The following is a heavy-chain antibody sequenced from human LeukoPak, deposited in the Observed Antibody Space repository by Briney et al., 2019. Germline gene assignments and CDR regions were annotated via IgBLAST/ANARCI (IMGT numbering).Heavy chain of an antibody. J-gene: IGHJ6*02. CDR1: GGSFSGYY. Sequence: SETLSLTCAVYGGSFSGYYWSWIRQPPGKGLEWIGEINHSGSTNYNPSLKSRVTISVDTSKNQFSLKLSSVTAADTAVYYCARDEQRGYYYGMDVWGQGTTVTVSS. D-gene: IGHD1/OR15-1a*01. CDR2: INHSGST. CDR3: ARDEQRGYYYGMDV. V-gene: IGHV4-34*01.